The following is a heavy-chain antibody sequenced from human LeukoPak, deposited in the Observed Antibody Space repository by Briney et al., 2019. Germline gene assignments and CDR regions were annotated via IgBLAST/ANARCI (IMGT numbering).Heavy chain of an antibody. CDR1: GYTFTGYY. J-gene: IGHJ5*02. CDR2: INPNSGGT. Sequence: EASVKVSCKASGYTFTGYYMHWVRQAPGQGLEWMGWINPNSGGTNYAQKFQGRVTMTRDTSISTAYVELSRLRSDDTAVYYCARGGYSSSWYKWFDPWGQGTLVTVSS. V-gene: IGHV1-2*02. D-gene: IGHD6-13*01. CDR3: ARGGYSSSWYKWFDP.